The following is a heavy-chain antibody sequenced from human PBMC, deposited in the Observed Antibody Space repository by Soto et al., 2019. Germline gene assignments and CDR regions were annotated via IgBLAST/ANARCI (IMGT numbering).Heavy chain of an antibody. D-gene: IGHD3-10*01. CDR1: GYTFTSYD. CDR3: ARVFLWFGEFDTYCYYGMDV. Sequence: ASVKVSCKASGYTFTSYDINWVRQATGQGLEWMGWMNPNSGNTGYAQKFQGRVTMTRNTSISTAYMELSSLRSEDTAVYYCARVFLWFGEFDTYCYYGMDVWGQGTTVTVS. V-gene: IGHV1-8*01. CDR2: MNPNSGNT. J-gene: IGHJ6*02.